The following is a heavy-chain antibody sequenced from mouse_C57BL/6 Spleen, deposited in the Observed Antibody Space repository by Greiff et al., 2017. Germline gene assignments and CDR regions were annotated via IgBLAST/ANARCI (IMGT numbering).Heavy chain of an antibody. V-gene: IGHV1-39*01. CDR2: INPNYGTT. CDR1: GYSFTDYN. Sequence: EVKLVESGPELVKPGASVKISCKASGYSFTDYNMNWVKQSNGKSLEWIGVINPNYGTTSYNQKFKGKATLTVDQSSSTAYMQLNSLTSEDSAVYYCARVTGTWGYFDVWGTGTTVTVSS. J-gene: IGHJ1*03. CDR3: ARVTGTWGYFDV. D-gene: IGHD4-1*01.